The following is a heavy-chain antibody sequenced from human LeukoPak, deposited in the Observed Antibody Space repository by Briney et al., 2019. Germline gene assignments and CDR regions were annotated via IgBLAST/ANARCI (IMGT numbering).Heavy chain of an antibody. V-gene: IGHV2-5*01. CDR3: AHRSYGGNLVRAFDI. D-gene: IGHD4-23*01. Sequence: KSGPTLVNPTQTLTLTCTFSGFSLSTSGVGVGWIRQPPGKALEWLALIYWNDDKRYSPSLKSRLTITKDTSKNQVVLTMTNMDPVDTATYYCAHRSYGGNLVRAFDIWCQGTMVTVSS. CDR1: GFSLSTSGVG. CDR2: IYWNDDK. J-gene: IGHJ3*02.